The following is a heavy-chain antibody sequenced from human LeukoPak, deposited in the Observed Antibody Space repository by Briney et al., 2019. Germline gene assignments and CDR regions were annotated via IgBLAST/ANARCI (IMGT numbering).Heavy chain of an antibody. CDR3: ARGWSRSSADY. CDR2: IYNTVDT. Sequence: SETLSLACTVSGDSIIGYYWSWIRQSPGKRLEWIGYIYNTVDTTYNPSLESRITISLDMSNKRFSLRLSSVTAADTAVYYCARGWSRSSADYWGQGTLVTVSS. D-gene: IGHD6-6*01. V-gene: IGHV4-59*01. CDR1: GDSIIGYY. J-gene: IGHJ4*02.